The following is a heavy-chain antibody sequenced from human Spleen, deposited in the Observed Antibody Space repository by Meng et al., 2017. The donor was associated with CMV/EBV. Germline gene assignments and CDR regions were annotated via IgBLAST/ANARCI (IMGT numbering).Heavy chain of an antibody. V-gene: IGHV3-33*06. CDR1: GFSFSHYA. D-gene: IGHD2-2*01. CDR2: IWYDGSNK. Sequence: GESLKISCAASGFSFSHYAMHWVRQAPGKGLEWVAVIWYDGSNKYYADSGKGRFTISRDNSKNTLYLQMNSLRAEDTAVYYCAKGGEYQLLAPSDYWGQGTLVTVSS. CDR3: AKGGEYQLLAPSDY. J-gene: IGHJ4*02.